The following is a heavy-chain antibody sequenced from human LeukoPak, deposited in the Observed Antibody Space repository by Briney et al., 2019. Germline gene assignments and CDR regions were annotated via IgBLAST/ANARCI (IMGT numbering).Heavy chain of an antibody. V-gene: IGHV1-69*04. CDR2: IIPILGIA. J-gene: IGHJ5*02. CDR1: GGTFSSYA. Sequence: ASVKVSCKASGGTFSSYAIRWVRQAPGQGLEWMGRIIPILGIANYAQKFQGRVTITADKSTSTAYMELSSLRSEDTAVYYCARALVADSSSWYWFDPWGQGTLVTVSS. CDR3: ARALVADSSSWYWFDP. D-gene: IGHD6-13*01.